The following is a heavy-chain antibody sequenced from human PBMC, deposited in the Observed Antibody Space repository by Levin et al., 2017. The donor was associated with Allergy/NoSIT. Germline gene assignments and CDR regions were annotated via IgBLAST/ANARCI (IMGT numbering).Heavy chain of an antibody. V-gene: IGHV6-1*01. D-gene: IGHD6-19*01. Sequence: RSQTLSLTCAISGDSVSSNSAAWNWIRQSPSRGLEWLGRTYYRSKWYNDYAVSVKSRITINPDTSKNQFSLQLNSVTPEDTAVYYCARAGGGVAVAGTVSSAFDIWGQGTMVTVSS. CDR1: GDSVSSNSAA. CDR2: TYYRSKWYN. J-gene: IGHJ3*02. CDR3: ARAGGGVAVAGTVSSAFDI.